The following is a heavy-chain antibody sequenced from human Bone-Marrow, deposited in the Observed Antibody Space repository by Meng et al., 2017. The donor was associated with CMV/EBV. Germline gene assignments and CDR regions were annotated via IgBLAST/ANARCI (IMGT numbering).Heavy chain of an antibody. Sequence: KVSCKGSGYSFPSYWIGWVRQMPGKGLEWMGMIYPADSDVRYSPSFQGQVTISADKSISTAYLQWSSLKASDTAMYYCARGYYDFWSGYYWFDPWGQGTLVTVSS. D-gene: IGHD3-3*01. CDR2: IYPADSDV. V-gene: IGHV5-51*01. J-gene: IGHJ5*02. CDR3: ARGYYDFWSGYYWFDP. CDR1: GYSFPSYW.